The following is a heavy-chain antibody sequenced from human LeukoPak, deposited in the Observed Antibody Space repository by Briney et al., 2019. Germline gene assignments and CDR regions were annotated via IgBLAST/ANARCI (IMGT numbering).Heavy chain of an antibody. Sequence: SETLSLTCTVSGGSMSPYHWGWIRQPPGKGLEWTGYIYYSGSTNYNPSLNSRVTISVDTSKNQFSLRLSSVTAADTAIYYCARSYCSGGSCWVYFDYWGQGTLVTVSS. CDR2: IYYSGST. D-gene: IGHD2-15*01. J-gene: IGHJ4*02. CDR1: GGSMSPYH. CDR3: ARSYCSGGSCWVYFDY. V-gene: IGHV4-59*08.